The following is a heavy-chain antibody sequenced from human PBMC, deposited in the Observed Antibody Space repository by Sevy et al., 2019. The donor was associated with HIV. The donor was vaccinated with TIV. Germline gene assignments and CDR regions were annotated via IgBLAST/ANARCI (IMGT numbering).Heavy chain of an antibody. D-gene: IGHD3-16*02. J-gene: IGHJ4*02. CDR3: AKKGKVITFGGVIVIPAGGYFDY. CDR1: GFTFSSYA. Sequence: GGFLRLSCAASGFTFSSYAMSWVRQAPGKGLEWVSAISGSGGSTYYADSVKDRFTISRDNSKNTLYLQMNSLRVEDTAVYYCAKKGKVITFGGVIVIPAGGYFDYWGQGTLVTVSS. CDR2: ISGSGGST. V-gene: IGHV3-23*01.